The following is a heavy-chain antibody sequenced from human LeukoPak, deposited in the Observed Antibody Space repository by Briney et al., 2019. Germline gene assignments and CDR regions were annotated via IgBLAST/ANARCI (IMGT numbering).Heavy chain of an antibody. CDR1: GGSISSYY. CDR3: ARDRGNWFDP. J-gene: IGHJ5*02. Sequence: SETLSLTCTVSGGSISSYYWSWIRQPPGKGLEWIGYIYYSGSTNYNPSLKSRVTISVDTSKNQFSLKLSSVTAADTAVYYCARDRGNWFDPWGQGTLATVSS. V-gene: IGHV4-59*01. CDR2: IYYSGST.